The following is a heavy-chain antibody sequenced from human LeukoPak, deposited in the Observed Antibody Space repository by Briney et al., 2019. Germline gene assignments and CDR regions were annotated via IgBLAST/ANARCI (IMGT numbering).Heavy chain of an antibody. D-gene: IGHD4-23*01. Sequence: GGSLRLSCAASRFIFSNYDMHWVRQGPGKGLEWVAVISYDGSNKYYADSVKGRFTISRDNSKNTLYLQMNSLRAEDTAVYYCAKDLIYGGTDDAFDIWGQGTMVTVSS. CDR2: ISYDGSNK. CDR1: RFIFSNYD. J-gene: IGHJ3*02. CDR3: AKDLIYGGTDDAFDI. V-gene: IGHV3-30*18.